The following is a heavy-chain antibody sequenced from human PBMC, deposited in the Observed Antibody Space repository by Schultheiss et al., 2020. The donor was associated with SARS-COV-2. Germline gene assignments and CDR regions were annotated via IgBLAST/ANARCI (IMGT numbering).Heavy chain of an antibody. CDR1: GGTFSSYT. D-gene: IGHD5-12*01. CDR3: ARTSGYDLPSDYYFDY. Sequence: ASVKVSCQASGGTFSSYTISWVRQAPGQGLEWMGWINPNSGGTNYAQKFQGRVTMTRDTSISTAYMELNSLRAEDTAVYYCARTSGYDLPSDYYFDYWGQGTLVTVSS. CDR2: INPNSGGT. V-gene: IGHV1-2*02. J-gene: IGHJ4*02.